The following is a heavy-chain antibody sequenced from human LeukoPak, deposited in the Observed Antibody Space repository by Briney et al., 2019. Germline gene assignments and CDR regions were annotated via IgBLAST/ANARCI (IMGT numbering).Heavy chain of an antibody. CDR1: GGSISSYY. Sequence: SETLSLTCTVSGGSISSYYWSWIRQPAGKGLEWIGRIYTSGSTNYNPSLKSPVTMSVDTSKNQFSLKLSSVTAADTAVYYCARGPPSYYDYVWGSYRHDAFDIWGQGTMVTVSS. V-gene: IGHV4-4*07. CDR3: ARGPPSYYDYVWGSYRHDAFDI. CDR2: IYTSGST. D-gene: IGHD3-16*02. J-gene: IGHJ3*02.